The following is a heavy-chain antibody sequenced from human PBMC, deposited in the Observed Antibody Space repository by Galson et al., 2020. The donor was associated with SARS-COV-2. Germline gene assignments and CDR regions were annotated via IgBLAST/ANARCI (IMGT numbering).Heavy chain of an antibody. CDR2: IYYSGST. V-gene: IGHV4-39*07. J-gene: IGHJ4*02. CDR3: AKQRPTILGIIVIGDTSAVDF. CDR1: GGSISSTSNY. D-gene: IGHD3-16*02. Sequence: SETLSLTCTVSGGSISSTSNYWGWIRQPPGKGLEWIGSIYYSGSTYYNPSLRSRVTLSIDRSKSQFSLKLTSVTAADTAVYYCAKQRPTILGIIVIGDTSAVDFWGQGTLVTVSS.